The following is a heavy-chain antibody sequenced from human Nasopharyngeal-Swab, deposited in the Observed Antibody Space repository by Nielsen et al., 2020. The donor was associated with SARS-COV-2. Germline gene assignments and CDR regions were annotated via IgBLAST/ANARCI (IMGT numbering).Heavy chain of an antibody. CDR3: ARGSSYDSSGYYSHYYYGMDV. D-gene: IGHD3-22*01. V-gene: IGHV1-2*04. Sequence: ASVKVSCKASGYTFTGYYMHWVRQAPGQGLEWMGWINPNSGGTNYAQKFQGWVTMTRDTSISTAYMELSRLRSDDTAVYYCARGSSYDSSGYYSHYYYGMDVWGQGTTVTVSS. CDR2: INPNSGGT. CDR1: GYTFTGYY. J-gene: IGHJ6*02.